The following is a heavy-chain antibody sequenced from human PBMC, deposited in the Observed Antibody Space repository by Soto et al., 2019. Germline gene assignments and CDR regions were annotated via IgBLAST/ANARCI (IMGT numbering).Heavy chain of an antibody. CDR3: ATGLDRASLDF. D-gene: IGHD1-1*01. J-gene: IGHJ4*02. CDR1: GFTFSTHT. Sequence: EVQLLESGGTLVQPGGSLRLSCVASGFTFSTHTMNWVRQAPGKGLEWVSRLTADSDDTSYADSIKGRFTISRDNSKNTLYLHMNSLRAEDTAIYYSATGLDRASLDFWGQGALVTVSS. V-gene: IGHV3-23*01. CDR2: LTADSDDT.